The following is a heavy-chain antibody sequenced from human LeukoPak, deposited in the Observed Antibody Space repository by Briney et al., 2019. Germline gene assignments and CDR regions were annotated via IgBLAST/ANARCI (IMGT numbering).Heavy chain of an antibody. CDR1: GGTFSSYA. D-gene: IGHD7-27*01. CDR2: IIPILGIA. Sequence: SVKVSCKASGGTFSSYAISWVRQAPGQGLEWMGRIIPILGIANYAQKFQGRVTITADKSTSTAYMELSSLRSEDTAVYYCARANWGPAIGFDYWGQGTPVTVSS. V-gene: IGHV1-69*04. J-gene: IGHJ4*02. CDR3: ARANWGPAIGFDY.